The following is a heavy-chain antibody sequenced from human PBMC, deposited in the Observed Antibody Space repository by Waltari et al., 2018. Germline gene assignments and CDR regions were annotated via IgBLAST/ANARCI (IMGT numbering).Heavy chain of an antibody. CDR3: ARASYYDSSGYYPRAFDY. V-gene: IGHV1-69*01. D-gene: IGHD3-22*01. CDR2: IIPIFGTA. CDR1: GGPFSSYA. Sequence: QVQLVQSGAEVKKPGSSVKVSCKASGGPFSSYAISWVRQAPGQGLEWMGGIIPIFGTANYAQKFQGRVTITADESTSTAYMELSSLRSEDTAVYYCARASYYDSSGYYPRAFDYWGQGTLVTVSS. J-gene: IGHJ4*02.